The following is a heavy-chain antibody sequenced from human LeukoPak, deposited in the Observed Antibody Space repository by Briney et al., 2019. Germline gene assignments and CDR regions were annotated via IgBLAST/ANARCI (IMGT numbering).Heavy chain of an antibody. Sequence: ASVKVSCKASGGTFSSYAISWVRQAPGQGLEWMGGIIPIFGTANYARKFQGRVTITADESTSTAYMELSSLRSEDTAVYYCARSLSYYYDSSGYWGQGTLVTVSS. V-gene: IGHV1-69*13. CDR1: GGTFSSYA. J-gene: IGHJ4*02. CDR3: ARSLSYYYDSSGY. D-gene: IGHD3-22*01. CDR2: IIPIFGTA.